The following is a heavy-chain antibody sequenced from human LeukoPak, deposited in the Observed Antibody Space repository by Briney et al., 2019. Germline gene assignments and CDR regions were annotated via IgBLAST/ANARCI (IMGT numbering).Heavy chain of an antibody. CDR3: ARVWYYDFWSGYCPLDY. D-gene: IGHD3-3*01. CDR2: ISSSSSNI. Sequence: PGGSLRLSCAASGFTFSTYSMNWVRQAPGKGLEWVSSISSSSSNIYYADSVKGRFTISRDNAKNSLYLQMNSLRAEDTAVYYRARVWYYDFWSGYCPLDYWGQGTLVTVSS. J-gene: IGHJ4*02. V-gene: IGHV3-21*01. CDR1: GFTFSTYS.